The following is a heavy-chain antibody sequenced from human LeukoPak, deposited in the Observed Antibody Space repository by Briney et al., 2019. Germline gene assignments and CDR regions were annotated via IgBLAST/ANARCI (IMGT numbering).Heavy chain of an antibody. D-gene: IGHD3-10*01. CDR1: GGSISSYY. CDR2: IYYSGST. V-gene: IGHV4-59*08. J-gene: IGHJ4*02. Sequence: SETLSLTCTVSGGSISSYYWSWIRQPPGKGLEWIGYIYYSGSTNYNPSLKSRVTISVDTSKNQFSLKLSSVTAADTAVYYCARVDGSGSYQYYFDYWGQGTLVTVSS. CDR3: ARVDGSGSYQYYFDY.